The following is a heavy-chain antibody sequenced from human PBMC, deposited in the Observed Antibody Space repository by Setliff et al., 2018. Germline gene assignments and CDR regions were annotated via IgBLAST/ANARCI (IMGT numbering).Heavy chain of an antibody. V-gene: IGHV1-2*04. J-gene: IGHJ4*02. Sequence: ASVKVSCKASGYTFTGYYMHWVRQAPGQGLEWMGWINPNSGGTNYAQKFQGWVTMTRDTSISTAYMELSRLRSDDTAVYYCARRTEYYNFWSGYYDCWGQGTLVTVSS. D-gene: IGHD3-3*01. CDR1: GYTFTGYY. CDR3: ARRTEYYNFWSGYYDC. CDR2: INPNSGGT.